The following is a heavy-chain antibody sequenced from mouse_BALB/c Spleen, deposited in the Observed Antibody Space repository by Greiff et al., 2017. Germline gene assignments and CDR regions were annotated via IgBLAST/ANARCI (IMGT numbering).Heavy chain of an antibody. Sequence: EVQLQQSGAELVRSGASVKLSCTASGFNITDYYMHWVKQRPEQGLEWIGWIDPENGDTEYAPKFQGKATMTADTSSNTAYLQLSSLTSEDTAVDYCNGGYRSGSTENWGQGTLVTVSA. CDR3: NGGYRSGSTEN. CDR2: IDPENGDT. V-gene: IGHV14-4*02. D-gene: IGHD3-1*01. J-gene: IGHJ3*01. CDR1: GFNITDYY.